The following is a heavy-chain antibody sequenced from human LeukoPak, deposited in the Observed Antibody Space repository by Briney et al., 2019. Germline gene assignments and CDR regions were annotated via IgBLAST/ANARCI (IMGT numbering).Heavy chain of an antibody. CDR3: ARDRDDDILTGHPDYSFDY. V-gene: IGHV1-46*01. CDR1: GYTSYY. J-gene: IGHJ4*02. CDR2: INPSGGST. D-gene: IGHD3-9*01. Sequence: ASVKVSCKASGYTSYYMHWVRQAPGQGLEWMGIINPSGGSTTYAQKFQGRVTMTRDTSTSTVYVELSRLRSEDTAVYYCARDRDDDILTGHPDYSFDYWGQGTLVTVSS.